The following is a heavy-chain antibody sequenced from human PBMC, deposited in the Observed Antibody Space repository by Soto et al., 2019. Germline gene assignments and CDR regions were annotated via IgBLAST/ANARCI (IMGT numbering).Heavy chain of an antibody. Sequence: SSVKVSCKASVGTFSSYAISWVRQAPGQGLEWMGGIIPIFGTANYAQKFQGRVTITADESTSTAYMELSSLRSEDTAVYYCARYDYDSSGYDYWGQGTLVTVSS. D-gene: IGHD3-22*01. CDR3: ARYDYDSSGYDY. V-gene: IGHV1-69*13. CDR2: IIPIFGTA. J-gene: IGHJ4*02. CDR1: VGTFSSYA.